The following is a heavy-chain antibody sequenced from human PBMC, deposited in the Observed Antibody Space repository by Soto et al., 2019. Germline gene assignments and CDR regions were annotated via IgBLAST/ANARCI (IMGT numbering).Heavy chain of an antibody. Sequence: EVQLLESGGGLVQPGGSLRLSCGVSGFTFNDFEMNWVRQAPGKGLEWLAYIDGSGTTKKYADSVRGRFTISRDNPNNSLFLQMSSLSAADTAIYYCAIGFGRFNDWGQGTLVSVSS. D-gene: IGHD3-10*01. CDR1: GFTFNDFE. CDR3: AIGFGRFND. J-gene: IGHJ4*02. CDR2: IDGSGTTK. V-gene: IGHV3-48*03.